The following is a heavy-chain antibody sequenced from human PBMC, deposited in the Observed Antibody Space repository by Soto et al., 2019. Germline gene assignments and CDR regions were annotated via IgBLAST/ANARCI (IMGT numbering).Heavy chain of an antibody. CDR3: ARKDVLLWFGEFGWFDP. V-gene: IGHV1-3*05. D-gene: IGHD3-10*01. CDR1: GYTFTSYA. Sequence: QVQLVQSGAEEKKPGASVKVSCKASGYTFTSYAMHWVRQAPGQRLEWMGWINAGNGNTKYSQKFQGRVTITRDTSASTAYMELSSLRSEDTAVYYCARKDVLLWFGEFGWFDPWGQGTLVTVSS. J-gene: IGHJ5*02. CDR2: INAGNGNT.